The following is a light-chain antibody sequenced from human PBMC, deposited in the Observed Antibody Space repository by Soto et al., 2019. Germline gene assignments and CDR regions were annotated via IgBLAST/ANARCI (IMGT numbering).Light chain of an antibody. CDR3: SSFTTSSTRV. J-gene: IGLJ1*01. CDR1: SSDVGSYNL. CDR2: EVS. V-gene: IGLV2-14*02. Sequence: QSALTQPASVSGSPGQSITISCTGTSSDVGSYNLVSWYQQYPGKAPKLMIYEVSYRPSGVSNRFSGSKSGNTASLTISGLQAADEADYYCSSFTTSSTRVFGTGTKLTVL.